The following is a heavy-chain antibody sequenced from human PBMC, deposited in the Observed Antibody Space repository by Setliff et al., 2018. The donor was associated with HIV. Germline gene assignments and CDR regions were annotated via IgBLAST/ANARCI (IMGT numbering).Heavy chain of an antibody. CDR2: INPNSGDT. D-gene: IGHD6-13*01. J-gene: IGHJ6*03. Sequence: ASVKVSCKTSGYTFVSSHINWARQATGQGLEWMGWINPNSGDTGLAPKFQGRVTLTSNTSISTAYIQLSSLTSEDTAVYYCARATPSIVAAGDYYHFYMDVWGKGSTVTVSS. CDR3: ARATPSIVAAGDYYHFYMDV. V-gene: IGHV1-8*02. CDR1: GYTFVSSH.